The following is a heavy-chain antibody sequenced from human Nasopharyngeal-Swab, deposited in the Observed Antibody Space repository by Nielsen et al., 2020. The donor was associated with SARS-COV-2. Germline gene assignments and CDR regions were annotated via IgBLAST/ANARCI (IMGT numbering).Heavy chain of an antibody. V-gene: IGHV3-30*02. CDR3: AKDGDRDGYGDCCLDY. CDR2: IRYDGSNK. CDR1: GFTFSSYG. D-gene: IGHD4-17*01. J-gene: IGHJ4*02. Sequence: GASLKISCAASGFTFSSYGMHWVRQAPGKGLEWVAFIRYDGSNKYYADSVKGRFTISRDNSKTTLYLQMNSLRAEDTAVYYCAKDGDRDGYGDCCLDYWGQGTLVTVSS.